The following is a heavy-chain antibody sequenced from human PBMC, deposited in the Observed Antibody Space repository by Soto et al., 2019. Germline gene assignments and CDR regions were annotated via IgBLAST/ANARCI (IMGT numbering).Heavy chain of an antibody. CDR3: AKDATRITGTNHDY. V-gene: IGHV3-30*18. Sequence: LRLSCAASGFTFSSYGMHWVRQAPGKGLEWVAVISYDGSNKYYADSVKGRFTISRDNSKNTLYLQMNSLRAEGTAVYYCAKDATRITGTNHDYWGQGTLVTVSS. CDR1: GFTFSSYG. CDR2: ISYDGSNK. D-gene: IGHD1-20*01. J-gene: IGHJ4*02.